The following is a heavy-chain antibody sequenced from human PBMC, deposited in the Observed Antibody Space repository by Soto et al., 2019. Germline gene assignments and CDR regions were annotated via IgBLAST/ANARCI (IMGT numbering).Heavy chain of an antibody. CDR3: LRANAPTLPFDI. CDR2: IYHSGST. CDR1: GGSIRSVC. V-gene: IGHV4-59*01. Sequence: SETLSLTCNVSGGSIRSVCWSWIRQSPGKGLEWIGFIYHSGSTKYNPSLKSRVTISIDTPKKQFSLRLTYVTASDTAVYFWLRANAPTLPFDIWGQGTLVTVSS. D-gene: IGHD2-15*01. J-gene: IGHJ4*02.